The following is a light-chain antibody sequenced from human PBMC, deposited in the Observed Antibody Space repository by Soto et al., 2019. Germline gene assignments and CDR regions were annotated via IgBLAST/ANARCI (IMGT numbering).Light chain of an antibody. CDR2: AAS. CDR3: QQTDSTPPT. Sequence: DIQMTQSPSSLSASVGDRVTLSCRASQTIRNYVSWYQQKPGTTPTLLIRAASTLQSGVPSRFSGSGSGTDFTLTISSLQIEDFATYFCQQTDSTPPTFGQGTNVEI. CDR1: QTIRNY. V-gene: IGKV1-39*01. J-gene: IGKJ1*01.